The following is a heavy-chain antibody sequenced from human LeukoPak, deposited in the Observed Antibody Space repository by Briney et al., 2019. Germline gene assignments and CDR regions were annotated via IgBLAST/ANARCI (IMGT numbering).Heavy chain of an antibody. V-gene: IGHV3-23*01. J-gene: IGHJ4*02. CDR2: ISGGGDSA. Sequence: GRSLRLSCAASGFTFSSYAMSWVRQAPGKGLEWVSVISGGGDSAFYADSVKGQFTISRDNSKNTLYLQMNSLRAEDTAVYYCAKDRYCSSTRCYGDFDYWGQGTLVTVSS. D-gene: IGHD2-2*01. CDR3: AKDRYCSSTRCYGDFDY. CDR1: GFTFSSYA.